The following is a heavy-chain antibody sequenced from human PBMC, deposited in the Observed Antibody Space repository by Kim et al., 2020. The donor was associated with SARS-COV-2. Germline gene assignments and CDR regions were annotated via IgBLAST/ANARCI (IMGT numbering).Heavy chain of an antibody. Sequence: GGSLRLSCAASGFTVSSNYMSWVRQAPGKGLEWVSVIYSGGSTYYADSVKGRFTISRDNSKNTLYLQMNSLRAEDTAVYYCARVPELLWFEYYFDYWGQGTLVTVSS. D-gene: IGHD3-10*01. CDR2: IYSGGST. CDR1: GFTVSSNY. J-gene: IGHJ4*02. V-gene: IGHV3-53*01. CDR3: ARVPELLWFEYYFDY.